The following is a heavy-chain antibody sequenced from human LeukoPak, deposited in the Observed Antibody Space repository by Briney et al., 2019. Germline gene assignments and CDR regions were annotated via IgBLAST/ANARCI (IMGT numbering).Heavy chain of an antibody. CDR1: GFTFSSYS. D-gene: IGHD3-10*01. CDR2: ISSSSSYI. V-gene: IGHV3-21*01. CDR3: VKLAAPGAIWYFDL. J-gene: IGHJ2*01. Sequence: GGSLRLSCAASGFTFSSYSMNWVRQAPGKGLEWVSSISSSSSYIYYADSVKGRFTISRDNAKNSLYLQMNSLRAEDTAVYYCVKLAAPGAIWYFDLWGRGTLVTVSS.